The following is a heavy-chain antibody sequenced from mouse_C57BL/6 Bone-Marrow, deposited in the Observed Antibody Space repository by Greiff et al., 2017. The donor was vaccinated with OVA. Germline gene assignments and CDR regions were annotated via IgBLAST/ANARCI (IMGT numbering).Heavy chain of an antibody. D-gene: IGHD1-1*01. CDR2: ISDGGSYT. V-gene: IGHV5-4*01. Sequence: EVQLVESGGGLVKPGGSLKLSCAASGFTFSSYAMSWVRQTPEKRLEWVATISDGGSYTYYPDNVQGRFTISRDNAKNNLYMQMSQLKSEDTAMYYCARERAYYYGSSLDYWGQGTTLTVSS. CDR3: ARERAYYYGSSLDY. J-gene: IGHJ2*01. CDR1: GFTFSSYA.